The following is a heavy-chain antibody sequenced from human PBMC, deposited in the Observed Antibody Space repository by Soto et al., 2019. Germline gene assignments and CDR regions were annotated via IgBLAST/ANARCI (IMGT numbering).Heavy chain of an antibody. CDR3: ARDRGAAAGTRTPYYYYGMDV. Sequence: GSLRLSCAASGFTFSSYAMHWVRQAPGKGLEWVAVISYDGSSKYYADSVKGRFTISRDNSKNTLYLQMNSPRAEDTAVYYCARDRGAAAGTRTPYYYYGMDVWGQGTTVTVSS. CDR2: ISYDGSSK. CDR1: GFTFSSYA. V-gene: IGHV3-30-3*01. D-gene: IGHD6-13*01. J-gene: IGHJ6*02.